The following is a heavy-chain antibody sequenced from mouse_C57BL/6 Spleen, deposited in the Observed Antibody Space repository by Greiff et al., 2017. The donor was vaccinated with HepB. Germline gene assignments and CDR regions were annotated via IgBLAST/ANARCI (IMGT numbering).Heavy chain of an antibody. Sequence: EVMLVESGGGLVQPGESLKLSCESNEYEFPSHDMSWVRKTPEKRLELVAAINSDGGSTYYPDTMERRFIISRDNTKKTLYLQMSSLRSEDTALYYCARQASGYYDYDGGYFDVWGTGTTVTVSS. CDR2: INSDGGST. CDR3: ARQASGYYDYDGGYFDV. V-gene: IGHV5-2*03. CDR1: EYEFPSHD. J-gene: IGHJ1*03. D-gene: IGHD2-4*01.